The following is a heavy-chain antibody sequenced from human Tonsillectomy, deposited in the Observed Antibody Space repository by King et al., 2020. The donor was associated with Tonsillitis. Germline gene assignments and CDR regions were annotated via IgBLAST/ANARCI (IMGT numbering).Heavy chain of an antibody. V-gene: IGHV4-34*01. D-gene: IGHD6-13*01. CDR1: GGSFSGYY. CDR3: ARGEAIAAAGPVGL. J-gene: IGHJ2*01. Sequence: VQLQQWGAGLLKPSETLSLTCAVHGGSFSGYYWSWIRQPPGKGPEWIGEINHSGSTNYNPSLKSRVTISVDTSKNQFSLKLSSVTAADTALYYCARGEAIAAAGPVGLWGRGTLVIVSS. CDR2: INHSGST.